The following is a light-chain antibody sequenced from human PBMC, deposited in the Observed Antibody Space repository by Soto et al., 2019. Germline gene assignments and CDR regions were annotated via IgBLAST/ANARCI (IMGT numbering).Light chain of an antibody. V-gene: IGKV3-20*01. CDR2: GAS. J-gene: IGKJ1*01. CDR1: QSVSNNY. Sequence: EIVLTQSPGTLSLSPGERATLSCRASQSVSNNYLAWYQQKPGQAPRLLIYGASNRATGIPDRFSGSASGTEFTLTISSLQPDDFATYYCQQYDTYSWTFGRGTKVDI. CDR3: QQYDTYSWT.